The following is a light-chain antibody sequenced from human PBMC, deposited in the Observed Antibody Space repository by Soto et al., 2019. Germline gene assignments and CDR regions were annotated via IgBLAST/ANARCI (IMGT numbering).Light chain of an antibody. V-gene: IGKV1-5*03. CDR3: QQLNSYPIT. CDR2: KAS. Sequence: QVTQVPSYLSASVGDSVTITCRASQSIRTWLAWYQQKPGSAPKLLIYKASTLDSGVPSRFSGSGSGTEFTLTISSLQPEDFATYYCQQLNSYPITFGQGTRLEIK. J-gene: IGKJ5*01. CDR1: QSIRTW.